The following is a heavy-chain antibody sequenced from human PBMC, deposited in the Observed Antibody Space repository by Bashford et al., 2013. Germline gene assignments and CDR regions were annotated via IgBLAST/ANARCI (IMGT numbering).Heavy chain of an antibody. CDR2: VFYSGST. CDR3: ASDRWRSAWYYY. CDR1: GGSISSSSYY. D-gene: IGHD6-19*01. V-gene: IGHV4-39*01. Sequence: SETLSLTCIVSGGSISSSSYYWVWIRRPPGKGLEWIGSVFYSGSTVYNPSLKSRITISVDTSRNEFSLKLNSVTDTDTAVYYCASDRWRSAWYYYWGQGSLVTVSS. J-gene: IGHJ4*02.